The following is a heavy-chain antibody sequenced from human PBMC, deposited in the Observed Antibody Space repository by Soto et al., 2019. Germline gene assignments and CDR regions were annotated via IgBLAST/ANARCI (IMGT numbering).Heavy chain of an antibody. V-gene: IGHV3-23*01. CDR1: SISNFA. J-gene: IGHJ4*02. Sequence: SISNFAMNRISKDPGKGLAWVSTISGSGGSKYYADSVKGRFTVSRDNSKNTLYLQMDSLRAEDTAVYYCAREAVPGIVHNWGKGTLVPV. CDR2: ISGSGGSK. CDR3: AREAVPGIVHN. D-gene: IGHD6-19*01.